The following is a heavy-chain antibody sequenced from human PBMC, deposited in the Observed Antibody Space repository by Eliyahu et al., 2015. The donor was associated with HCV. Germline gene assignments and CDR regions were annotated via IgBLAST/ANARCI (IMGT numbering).Heavy chain of an antibody. J-gene: IGHJ4*02. CDR3: AREPNSPGIGAAGTDAFDH. CDR1: GFPFRRYW. V-gene: IGHV3-7*01. D-gene: IGHD6-13*01. Sequence: VQLVESGGGLVPPGGSLKVSCSASGFPFRRYWMSWVRQAPGKGLEWVANIKEDGSERYYVDSVKGRFAISRDNGKNLVYLQMNSLSVEDTAVYYCAREPNSPGIGAAGTDAFDHWGQGTLVTVSS. CDR2: IKEDGSER.